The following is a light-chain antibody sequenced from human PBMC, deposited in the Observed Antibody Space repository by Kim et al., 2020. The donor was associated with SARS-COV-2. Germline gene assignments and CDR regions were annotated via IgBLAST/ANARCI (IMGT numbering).Light chain of an antibody. CDR1: KLGDKY. V-gene: IGLV3-1*01. CDR3: QAWDSSTAV. J-gene: IGLJ1*01. Sequence: SSELTQPPSVSVSPGQTASITCSGDKLGDKYACWYQQKPGQSPVLVISQDTKRPSGIPERFSGSNSGNTATLTISGTQAMDEADYYCQAWDSSTAVFGTGTKVTVL. CDR2: QDT.